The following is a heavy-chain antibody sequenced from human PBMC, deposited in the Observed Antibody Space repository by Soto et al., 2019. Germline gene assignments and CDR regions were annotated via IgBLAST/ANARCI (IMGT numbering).Heavy chain of an antibody. CDR2: ISYDGSNK. CDR3: ARDGGGSSGYFPGY. D-gene: IGHD3-22*01. Sequence: QVQLVESGGGVVQPGRSLRLSCAASGFTFSSYAMHWVRQAPGKGLEWVAVISYDGSNKYYADSVKGRFTISRDKSKNTLYLQMNSLRAEDTAVYYCARDGGGSSGYFPGYWGQGTLVTVSS. CDR1: GFTFSSYA. J-gene: IGHJ4*02. V-gene: IGHV3-30-3*01.